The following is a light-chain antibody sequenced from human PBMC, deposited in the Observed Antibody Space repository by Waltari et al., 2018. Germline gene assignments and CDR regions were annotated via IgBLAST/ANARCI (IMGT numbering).Light chain of an antibody. CDR1: QPIPNN. CDR2: AAF. CDR3: QQHSDYPLT. Sequence: DIQMTQSPSSLSASVGDRVTITCRASQPIPNNLAWFQQKPGNAPKSLIYAAFNLQSGVPSRFSASGSRTDITLTISSLQAEDSGTYYCQQHSDYPLTFGGGTKVEIK. V-gene: IGKV1-16*01. J-gene: IGKJ4*01.